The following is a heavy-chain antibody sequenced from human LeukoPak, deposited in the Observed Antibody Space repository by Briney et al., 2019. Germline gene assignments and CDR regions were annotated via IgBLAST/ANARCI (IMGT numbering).Heavy chain of an antibody. J-gene: IGHJ6*03. CDR2: ISSSSSYI. V-gene: IGHV3-21*01. Sequence: GGSLRLSCAASGFTFSSYSMNWVRQAPGKGLEWVSSISSSSSYIYYADSVKGRFTISRDNAKNSLYLQMNSLRAEDTAVYYCARVPYDSSGYYFGYYYYYYMDVWGKGTTVTVSS. CDR1: GFTFSSYS. D-gene: IGHD3-22*01. CDR3: ARVPYDSSGYYFGYYYYYYMDV.